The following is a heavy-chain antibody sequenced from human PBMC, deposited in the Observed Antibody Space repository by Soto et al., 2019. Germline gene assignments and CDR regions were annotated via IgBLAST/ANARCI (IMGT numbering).Heavy chain of an antibody. CDR1: GFTFSDHY. J-gene: IGHJ4*02. Sequence: PGGSLRLSFAASGFTFSDHYMDWVRQAPGKGLEWVGRTRNKANSFTTEYAASVKGRFTIFRDDSKNSLYLQMSSLKTEDTAMYHCAREFMTTVTYFDYWGQGTLVTVSS. CDR2: TRNKANSFTT. D-gene: IGHD4-17*01. V-gene: IGHV3-72*01. CDR3: AREFMTTVTYFDY.